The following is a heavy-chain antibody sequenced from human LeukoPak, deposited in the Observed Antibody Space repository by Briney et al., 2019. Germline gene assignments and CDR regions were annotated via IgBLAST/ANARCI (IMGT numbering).Heavy chain of an antibody. J-gene: IGHJ4*02. CDR1: GGSISSYY. V-gene: IGHV4-59*08. CDR2: IYYSGST. Sequence: SETLSLTCTVSGGSISSYYWSWIRQPPGKGLEWIGYIYYSGSTNYNPSLKSRVTISVDTSKNQFSLKLSSVTAADTAVYYCARHLDYDILTGYYSDYWGQGTLVTVSS. D-gene: IGHD3-9*01. CDR3: ARHLDYDILTGYYSDY.